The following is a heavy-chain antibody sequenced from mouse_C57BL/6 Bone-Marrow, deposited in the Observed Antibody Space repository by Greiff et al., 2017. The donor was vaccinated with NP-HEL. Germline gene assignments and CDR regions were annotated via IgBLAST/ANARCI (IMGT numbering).Heavy chain of an antibody. D-gene: IGHD2-3*01. Sequence: QVQLQQSGAELARPGASVKLSCKASGYTFTSYGISWVKQRTGQGLEWIGEIYPRSGNTYYNEKFKGKATLTADKSSSTAYMELRSLTSEDSAVYYCAGPLDGYAYWGQGTLVTVSA. CDR3: AGPLDGYAY. V-gene: IGHV1-81*01. CDR1: GYTFTSYG. CDR2: IYPRSGNT. J-gene: IGHJ3*01.